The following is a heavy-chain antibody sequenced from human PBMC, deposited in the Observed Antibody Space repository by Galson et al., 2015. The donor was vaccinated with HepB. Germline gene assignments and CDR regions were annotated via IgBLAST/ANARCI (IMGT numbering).Heavy chain of an antibody. CDR3: ARDSSLITMVRGVNPYYYYYGMDV. CDR2: IIPIFGTA. V-gene: IGHV1-69*13. CDR1: GGTFSSYA. Sequence: SVKVSCKASGGTFSSYAISWVRQAPGQGLEWMGGIIPIFGTANYAQKFQGRVTITADESTSTAYMELSSLRSEDTAVYYGARDSSLITMVRGVNPYYYYYGMDVWGQGTTVTVSS. J-gene: IGHJ6*02. D-gene: IGHD3-10*01.